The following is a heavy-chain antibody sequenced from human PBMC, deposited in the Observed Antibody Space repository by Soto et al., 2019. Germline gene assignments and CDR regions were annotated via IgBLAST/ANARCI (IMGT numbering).Heavy chain of an antibody. CDR3: ARGASGWYVGDFDY. CDR2: IWSDGSNK. CDR1: GVTFSSYG. D-gene: IGHD6-19*01. J-gene: IGHJ4*02. Sequence: PGGSLRLSCAASGVTFSSYGMDWVRQAPGKGLEWVAVIWSDGSNKYYADSVKGRFTISRDISKNTLYLQMNSLRAEDTAVYYCARGASGWYVGDFDYWGQGILVTVSS. V-gene: IGHV3-33*01.